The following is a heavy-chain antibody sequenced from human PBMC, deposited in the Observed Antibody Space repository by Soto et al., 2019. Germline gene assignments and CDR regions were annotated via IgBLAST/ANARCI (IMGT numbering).Heavy chain of an antibody. Sequence: AASVKVSCKASGYTFTSYYMHWVRQAPGQGPEWMGIINPSGGSTSYAQKFQGRVTMTRDTSTSTVYMELSSLRSEDTAVYYCARDVTYYGSGSYYSSYYYGMDVWGQGTTVTVSS. CDR2: INPSGGST. V-gene: IGHV1-46*01. J-gene: IGHJ6*02. CDR1: GYTFTSYY. CDR3: ARDVTYYGSGSYYSSYYYGMDV. D-gene: IGHD3-10*01.